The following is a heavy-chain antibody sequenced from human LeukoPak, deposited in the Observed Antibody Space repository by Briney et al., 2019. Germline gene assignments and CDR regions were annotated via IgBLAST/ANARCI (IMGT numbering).Heavy chain of an antibody. V-gene: IGHV3-21*01. CDR1: GFTFSSYA. J-gene: IGHJ4*02. Sequence: GGSLRLSCAASGFTFSSYAMKWVRQAPGKGLEWVSFISSSSSYIYYADSVKGRFTISRDNAKNSLYLQMNSLRAEDTAVYYCARGTMFPYYFDYWGQGTLVTVSS. CDR2: ISSSSSYI. CDR3: ARGTMFPYYFDY. D-gene: IGHD3-10*02.